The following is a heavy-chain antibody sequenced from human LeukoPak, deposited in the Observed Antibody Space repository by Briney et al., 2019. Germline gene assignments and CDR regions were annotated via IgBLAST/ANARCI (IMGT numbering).Heavy chain of an antibody. Sequence: GSLRLSCAASGFTFSGSAMHWVRQASGKGLEWVGRIRSKTNNYATTYAASVKGRFTISRDDSKNTAYLQMNSLKTEDTAVYYCTSPNIARNGDYPDYWGQGTLVTVSS. CDR1: GFTFSGSA. CDR2: IRSKTNNYAT. V-gene: IGHV3-73*01. D-gene: IGHD4-17*01. J-gene: IGHJ4*02. CDR3: TSPNIARNGDYPDY.